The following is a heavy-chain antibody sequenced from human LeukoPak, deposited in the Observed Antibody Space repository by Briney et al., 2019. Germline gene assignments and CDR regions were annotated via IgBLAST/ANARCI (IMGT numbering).Heavy chain of an antibody. CDR1: GFSFSSYA. V-gene: IGHV3-23*01. CDR3: AKVGSSMSFYYYYGMDV. J-gene: IGHJ6*02. CDR2: ISGSGGTT. D-gene: IGHD6-13*01. Sequence: GGSLRLSCAASGFSFSSYAMSWVREAPRKGLEWVSAISGSGGTTNYADTVKGRFTISRDNSKDTLYLQMDSLRAEDTAVYYCAKVGSSMSFYYYYGMDVWGQGTTVTVSS.